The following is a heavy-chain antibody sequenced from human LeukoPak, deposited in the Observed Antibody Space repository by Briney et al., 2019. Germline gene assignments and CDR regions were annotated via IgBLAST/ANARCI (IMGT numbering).Heavy chain of an antibody. CDR2: IYYSGST. CDR3: ARDRPAGTTTN. Sequence: PSQTLSLTCTVSGGSISSGGYYWSWIRQHPGKGLEGIGYIYYSGSTYYNPSLKSRVSISVDTSKNQFSLKLSCVTAADTAVYYCARDRPAGTTTNWGQGTLVTVSS. V-gene: IGHV4-31*03. D-gene: IGHD1-7*01. CDR1: GGSISSGGYY. J-gene: IGHJ4*02.